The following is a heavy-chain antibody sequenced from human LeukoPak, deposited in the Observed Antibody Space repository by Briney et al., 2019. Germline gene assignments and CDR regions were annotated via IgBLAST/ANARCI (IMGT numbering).Heavy chain of an antibody. CDR3: ARGRSSGFFDY. V-gene: IGHV4-59*01. Sequence: PSETLSLTCTVSGGSISSYYWSWLRQPPGKGLEWIGYIYYSGSTNYNPSLKSRVTISVDTSKNQFSLKLSSVTAADTAVYYCARGRSSGFFDYWGQGTLVTVSS. J-gene: IGHJ4*02. D-gene: IGHD6-25*01. CDR1: GGSISSYY. CDR2: IYYSGST.